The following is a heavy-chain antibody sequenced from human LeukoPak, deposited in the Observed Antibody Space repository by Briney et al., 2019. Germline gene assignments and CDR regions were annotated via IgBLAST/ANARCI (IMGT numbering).Heavy chain of an antibody. J-gene: IGHJ4*02. D-gene: IGHD3-22*01. Sequence: ASVKVSCKASGYTFSGYYLHWVRQAPGQGLEWMAWINPNSGGTNYTQKFQGRVTMTRDTSSSTAYMELSRLRSDDTAVYYCARSPYYYDSGGNYYYFDYWGQGTLVTVSS. CDR1: GYTFSGYY. V-gene: IGHV1-2*02. CDR3: ARSPYYYDSGGNYYYFDY. CDR2: INPNSGGT.